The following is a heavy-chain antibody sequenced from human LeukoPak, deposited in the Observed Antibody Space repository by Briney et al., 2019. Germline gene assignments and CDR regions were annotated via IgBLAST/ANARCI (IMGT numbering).Heavy chain of an antibody. Sequence: SETLSLTCTVSGGSIISSSYYWGWIRQPPGKGLEWIGSIYHSGSTYYNPSLKSRVTISVDTSKNQFSLKLSSVTAADTAVYYCAGSYYYDSSGYLPGDAFDIWGQGTMVTVSS. CDR2: IYHSGST. CDR1: GGSIISSSYY. V-gene: IGHV4-39*07. J-gene: IGHJ3*02. D-gene: IGHD3-22*01. CDR3: AGSYYYDSSGYLPGDAFDI.